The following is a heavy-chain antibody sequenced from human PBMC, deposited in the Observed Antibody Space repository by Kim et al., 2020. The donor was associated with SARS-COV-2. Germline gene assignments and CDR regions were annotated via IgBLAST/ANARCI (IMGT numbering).Heavy chain of an antibody. J-gene: IGHJ5*02. Sequence: KSRVTISGDPSKNQFSLKLSSVTAADTAVYYCARHEYYDILTGYSNWFDPWGQGTLVTVSS. D-gene: IGHD3-9*01. V-gene: IGHV4-39*01. CDR3: ARHEYYDILTGYSNWFDP.